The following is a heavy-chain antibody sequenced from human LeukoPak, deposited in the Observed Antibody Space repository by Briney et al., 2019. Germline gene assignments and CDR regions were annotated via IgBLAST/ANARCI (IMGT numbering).Heavy chain of an antibody. J-gene: IGHJ4*02. CDR2: IYTSGRT. Sequence: PSEPLSLTCTVSGGSITSYYWSWIRQPAGKGREWIGRIYTSGRTNSNPSLKNRVTMSVDTSKNQFSLKLYSVTASDTAVYYCARDSGSGWYFFDYWGQGTLVTVSS. CDR3: ARDSGSGWYFFDY. CDR1: GGSITSYY. D-gene: IGHD6-19*01. V-gene: IGHV4-4*07.